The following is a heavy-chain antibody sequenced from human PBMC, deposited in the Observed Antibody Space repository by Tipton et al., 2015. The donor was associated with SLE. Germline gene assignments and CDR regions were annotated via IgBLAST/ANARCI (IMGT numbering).Heavy chain of an antibody. J-gene: IGHJ4*02. CDR2: ISGSGGST. CDR3: AKRFLEWLLFDY. CDR1: GFTVSSNY. Sequence: SLRLSCAASGFTVSSNYMSWVRQAPGKGLEWVSAISGSGGSTYYADSVKGRFTISRDNSKNTLYLQMNSLRAEDTAVYYCAKRFLEWLLFDYWGQGTLVTVSS. D-gene: IGHD3-3*01. V-gene: IGHV3-23*01.